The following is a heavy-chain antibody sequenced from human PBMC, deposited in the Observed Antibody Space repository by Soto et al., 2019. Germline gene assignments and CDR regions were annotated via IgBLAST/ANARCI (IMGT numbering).Heavy chain of an antibody. V-gene: IGHV1-18*01. CDR2: ISAYNGNT. CDR1: GYTFTSYG. D-gene: IGHD6-6*01. J-gene: IGHJ6*02. Sequence: ASVKVSCKASGYTFTSYGISWVRQAPGQGLEWMGWISAYNGNTNYAQKLQGRVTMTTDTPTSTAYMELRSLRSDDTAVYYCARYKAARSPYYYSGMDVWGQGTTVTVSS. CDR3: ARYKAARSPYYYSGMDV.